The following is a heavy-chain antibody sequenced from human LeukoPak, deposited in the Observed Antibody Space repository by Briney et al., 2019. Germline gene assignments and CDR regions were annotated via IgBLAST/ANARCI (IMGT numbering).Heavy chain of an antibody. CDR1: GFTFSSYS. J-gene: IGHJ4*02. CDR3: ARSFFQWSYGSCLDS. Sequence: GGSLRLSCAASGFTFSSYSMNWVRQAPGKGLEWVSSISSSSSYIYYADSVKGRFTISRDNAKNSLYLQMNSLRAEDTAVYSCARSFFQWSYGSCLDSWGQGTLVTVSS. D-gene: IGHD1-26*01. V-gene: IGHV3-21*01. CDR2: ISSSSSYI.